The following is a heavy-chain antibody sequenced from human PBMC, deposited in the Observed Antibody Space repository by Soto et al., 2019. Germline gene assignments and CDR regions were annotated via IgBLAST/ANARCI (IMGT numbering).Heavy chain of an antibody. Sequence: PLSLTYTVSGCYISSADYYWIWIRQHPGKGLEWIGYIYDSGSTYYNPSVKSRVTISVDTSKKQFSLKLSSVTAEDTAVYYCARISLSTYYYYYGMDVWGQGTTVTVSS. CDR1: GCYISSADYY. CDR2: IYDSGST. V-gene: IGHV4-31*03. CDR3: ARISLSTYYYYYGMDV. J-gene: IGHJ6*02.